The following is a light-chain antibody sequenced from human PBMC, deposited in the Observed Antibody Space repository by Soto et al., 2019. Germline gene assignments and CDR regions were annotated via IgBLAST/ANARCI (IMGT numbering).Light chain of an antibody. CDR2: ANS. CDR1: SSNIGAGYD. V-gene: IGLV1-40*01. CDR3: QSYDISLNRV. Sequence: QSVLTQPPSVSGAPGQMVTISCTGSSSNIGAGYDVHWYQQLPGTAPKLLIYANSIRPSGVPDRFSGSKSGTSASLAITGLRAEDEADYHCQSYDISLNRVFGGGTKLTVL. J-gene: IGLJ3*02.